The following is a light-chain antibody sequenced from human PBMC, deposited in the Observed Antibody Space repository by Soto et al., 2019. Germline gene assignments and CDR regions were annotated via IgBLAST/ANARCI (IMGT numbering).Light chain of an antibody. CDR1: QSISSSY. J-gene: IGKJ3*01. Sequence: EIVLTQSPGTLSLSPGERATLSCRASQSISSSYLAWHQQKPGQAPRLLIYATSSRATGIPDRFSGSGSGTDFILTISRLEPEDFAVYYCQQYHSSPFTFGPGTKVDIK. V-gene: IGKV3-20*01. CDR2: ATS. CDR3: QQYHSSPFT.